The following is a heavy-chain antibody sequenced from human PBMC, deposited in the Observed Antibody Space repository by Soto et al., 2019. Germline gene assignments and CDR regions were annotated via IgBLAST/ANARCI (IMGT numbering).Heavy chain of an antibody. D-gene: IGHD2-2*01. Sequence: GGSLRLSCAASGFTFSSYAMHWVRQALGKGLEWVAVISYDGSNKYYADSVKGRFTTSRDNSKNTLYLQMNSLRAEDTAVYYCARRGIVVVPAAHRNNYYYYGMDVWGQGTTVTVSS. V-gene: IGHV3-30-3*01. J-gene: IGHJ6*02. CDR1: GFTFSSYA. CDR3: ARRGIVVVPAAHRNNYYYYGMDV. CDR2: ISYDGSNK.